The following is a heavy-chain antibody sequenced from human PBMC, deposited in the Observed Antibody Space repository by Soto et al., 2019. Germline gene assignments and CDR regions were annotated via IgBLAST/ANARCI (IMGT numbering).Heavy chain of an antibody. J-gene: IGHJ5*02. CDR2: IFHDGNT. D-gene: IGHD2-8*02. Sequence: QVHLQESGPGLVKPSETLSLTCAVSGASIGSGGWWSWVRQPPGKGLEWIAEIFHDGNTNYSPSLKSRVTMSVDKSQNPFSLNVYSVTAADTAVYYCARHEGWTGHDQWGQGTLVTVSS. CDR3: ARHEGWTGHDQ. CDR1: GASIGSGGW. V-gene: IGHV4-4*02.